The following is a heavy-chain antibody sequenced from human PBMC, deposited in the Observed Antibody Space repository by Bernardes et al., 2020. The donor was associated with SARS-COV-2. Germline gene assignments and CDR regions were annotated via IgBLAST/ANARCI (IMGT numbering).Heavy chain of an antibody. D-gene: IGHD2-21*02. CDR1: GGSISSSNYY. V-gene: IGHV4-39*01. Sequence: TLSLTCTVSGGSISSSNYYWGWFRQPPGKGLEWIGSIYSSGSSYYNPSLQSRVSDSIDTSKNQFSLRPSFVTAADTAVYYCAGSSCGIDCYIGGLRSWDYGMDVWGQGTTVTVSS. CDR3: AGSSCGIDCYIGGLRSWDYGMDV. J-gene: IGHJ6*02. CDR2: IYSSGSS.